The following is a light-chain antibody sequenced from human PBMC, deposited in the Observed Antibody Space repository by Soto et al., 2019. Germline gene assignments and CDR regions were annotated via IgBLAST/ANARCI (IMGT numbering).Light chain of an antibody. J-gene: IGKJ5*01. V-gene: IGKV3-15*01. CDR2: GAS. CDR3: QQCSDWPLFT. CDR1: QSVSSY. Sequence: EIVMTQSPATLSVSPGERVTLSCRASQSVSSYLAWSQHKPGQPPRLLSYGASTRATGIPARFSGSGSGTDFTLTISSLQSEDFAVYFCQQCSDWPLFTFGQGTRLEIK.